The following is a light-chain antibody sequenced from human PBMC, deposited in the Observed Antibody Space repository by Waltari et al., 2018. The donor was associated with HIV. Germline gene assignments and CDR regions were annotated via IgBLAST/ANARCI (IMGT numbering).Light chain of an antibody. CDR2: DVN. V-gene: IGLV2-11*01. CDR1: TGDVGDYNF. CDR3: CAYAAGHSSYV. Sequence: QSALTQPPSVSGSPGQSVTISCTGTTGDVGDYNFVSWYQQYPGRAPKLIIFDVNQRPSGVPDRFSGSKSGTTASLTISGLQPEDEADYWCCAYAAGHSSYVFGSGTAVAVL. J-gene: IGLJ1*01.